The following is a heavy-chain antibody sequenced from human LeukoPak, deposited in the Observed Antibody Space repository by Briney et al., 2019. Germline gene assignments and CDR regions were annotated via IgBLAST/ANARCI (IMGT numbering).Heavy chain of an antibody. J-gene: IGHJ6*02. CDR1: GGTFINYA. D-gene: IGHD2-15*01. CDR3: ARHLYISGGRCFSRYCYYYGMDV. Sequence: ASVTVSFTGSGGTFINYAISWVGQAPGQGREWRGRIIPSFGIANYSQKFQGRGTITADKTTSTTYMELSSLSSEDTAVCYCARHLYISGGRCFSRYCYYYGMDVWGQGTTVTVSS. V-gene: IGHV1-69*10. CDR2: IIPSFGIA.